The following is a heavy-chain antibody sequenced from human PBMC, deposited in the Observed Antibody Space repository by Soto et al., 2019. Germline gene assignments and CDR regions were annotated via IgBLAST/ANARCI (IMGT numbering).Heavy chain of an antibody. D-gene: IGHD6-13*01. CDR1: GGSISSNY. Sequence: AETLARTFTVSGGSISSNYWTWIRQPPGKGLEWIGYVYNSGSTNYNPSLKSRVTISEDTSKSHFSLKVNSMTAADTAVYDCERYRREAVAGYTPENWAQGSVVTVST. V-gene: IGHV4-59*01. CDR2: VYNSGST. J-gene: IGHJ4*02. CDR3: ERYRREAVAGYTPEN.